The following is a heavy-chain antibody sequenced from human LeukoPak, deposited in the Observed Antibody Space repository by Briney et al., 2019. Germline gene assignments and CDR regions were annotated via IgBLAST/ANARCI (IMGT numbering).Heavy chain of an antibody. V-gene: IGHV5-51*01. CDR1: GYIFTSYW. CDR2: IYAGDSDT. D-gene: IGHD3-16*01. Sequence: GESLKISCKGSGYIFTSYWIGWVRQMPGKGLEWMGIIYAGDSDTRYSPPFQGQVTISADKSISTAYLQWSSLKASDTAMYYCARAANVRGASDIWGQGTMVTVSS. J-gene: IGHJ3*02. CDR3: ARAANVRGASDI.